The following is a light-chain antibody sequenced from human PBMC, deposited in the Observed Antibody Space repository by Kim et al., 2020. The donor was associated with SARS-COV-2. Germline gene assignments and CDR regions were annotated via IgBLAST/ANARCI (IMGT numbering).Light chain of an antibody. CDR1: QSVLYSPNNKNS. CDR3: QQYYTTPRT. J-gene: IGKJ1*01. Sequence: DIVMTQSPDSLAVPLGERATINCKSSQSVLYSPNNKNSLAWYQQKPGQPPKLLIYWASTRESGVPDRFSGSGSGTDFTLTISSLQAEDVAVYYCQQYYTTPRTFGQGTKVDIK. V-gene: IGKV4-1*01. CDR2: WAS.